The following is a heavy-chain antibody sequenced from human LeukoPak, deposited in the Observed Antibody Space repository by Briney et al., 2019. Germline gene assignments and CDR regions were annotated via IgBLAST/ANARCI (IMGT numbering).Heavy chain of an antibody. Sequence: PSETLSLTCTVSGGSLRSSGHWWVWIRQPPGKGLEWIGSIHYSGKVYYNPSLKSRVTISVDTSKNQFSLKLSSVTAADTAVYYCARAKSTMIVVVRPGVAFDIWGQGTMVTVSS. CDR1: GGSLRSSGHW. CDR2: IHYSGKV. J-gene: IGHJ3*02. CDR3: ARAKSTMIVVVRPGVAFDI. D-gene: IGHD3-22*01. V-gene: IGHV4-39*07.